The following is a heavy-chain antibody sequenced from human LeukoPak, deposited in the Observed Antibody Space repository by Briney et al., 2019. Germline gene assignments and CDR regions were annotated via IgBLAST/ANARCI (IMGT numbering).Heavy chain of an antibody. Sequence: PGLSLRLSCAASGFTVSSNYVSWVREAPGKGLEWGSVIYSGGNTYYADSVKGRFTNSRDNSKNTLYLQMNSLRAEDTAVYYCARGSRGGDCELDYWGQGTLVTVSS. D-gene: IGHD2-21*02. CDR1: GFTVSSNY. V-gene: IGHV3-53*01. J-gene: IGHJ4*02. CDR2: IYSGGNT. CDR3: ARGSRGGDCELDY.